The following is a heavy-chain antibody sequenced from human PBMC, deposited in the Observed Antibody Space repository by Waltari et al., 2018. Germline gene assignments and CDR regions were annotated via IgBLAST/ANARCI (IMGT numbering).Heavy chain of an antibody. Sequence: EVQLVQSGAEVKKPGESLKISCQGSAYSFSTYLIGWVRQMPGKGLEWMGIIYPDDSDIRYSPSFQGQVTISADKSISTAYLQWSSLKASDTAIYYCARHRVTNFYAYMDVWGKGTTVTVSS. D-gene: IGHD4-17*01. CDR3: ARHRVTNFYAYMDV. V-gene: IGHV5-51*01. J-gene: IGHJ6*03. CDR1: AYSFSTYL. CDR2: IYPDDSDI.